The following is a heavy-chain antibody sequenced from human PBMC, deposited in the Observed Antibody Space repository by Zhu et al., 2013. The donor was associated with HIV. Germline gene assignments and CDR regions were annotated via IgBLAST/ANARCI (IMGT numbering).Heavy chain of an antibody. J-gene: IGHJ6*04. CDR1: GGTFSSYA. D-gene: IGHD3-9*01. CDR3: ARGNDDILTGYHTAFDYYYGMDV. V-gene: IGHV1-69*01. CDR2: IIPIFGTA. Sequence: QVQLVQSGAEVKKPGSSVKVSCKASGGTFSSYAISWVRQAPGQGLEWMGGIIPIFGTANYAQKFQGRVTITADESTSTAYMELSSLRSEDTAVYYCARGNDDILTGYHTAFDYYYGMDVWGKGTTVTVSS.